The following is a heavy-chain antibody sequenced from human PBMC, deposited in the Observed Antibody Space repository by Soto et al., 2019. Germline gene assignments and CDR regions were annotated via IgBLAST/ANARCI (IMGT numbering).Heavy chain of an antibody. J-gene: IGHJ4*02. Sequence: ASVKVSCKTSGYTFTKVGLRWVRQAPGQGLEWMGWISAYNGNTNYAQNFQGRVTMPTDTSTSTAYMELRSLRSDDTAVYYCARGGTPIAYWGQGTLVTVSS. V-gene: IGHV1-18*01. CDR3: ARGGTPIAY. CDR1: GYTFTKVG. D-gene: IGHD3-16*01. CDR2: ISAYNGNT.